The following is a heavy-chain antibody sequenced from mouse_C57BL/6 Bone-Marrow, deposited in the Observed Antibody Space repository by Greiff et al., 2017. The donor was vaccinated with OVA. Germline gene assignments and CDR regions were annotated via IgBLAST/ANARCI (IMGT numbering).Heavy chain of an antibody. CDR1: GYTFTGYW. J-gene: IGHJ3*01. Sequence: VQLQQPGAELVRPGSSVKLSCKASGYTFTGYWMHWVKQRPIQGLEWIGNIDPSDSETHYNQKFKDKATLTVDKSSSTAYMQLSSLTSEDSAVYYCARSGVTTGSWFAYWGQGTLVTVSA. D-gene: IGHD2-2*01. CDR2: IDPSDSET. CDR3: ARSGVTTGSWFAY. V-gene: IGHV1-52*01.